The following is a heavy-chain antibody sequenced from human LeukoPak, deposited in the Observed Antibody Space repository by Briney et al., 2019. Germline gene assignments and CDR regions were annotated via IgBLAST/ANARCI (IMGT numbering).Heavy chain of an antibody. J-gene: IGHJ3*02. Sequence: SETLSLTCVVHGGSFIGYYWSWIRQPPGKGLEWIGEINHSGSTNYNPSLKSRVTMSADTSNNQLSLNVTSVTAADTAVYYCARAIRDIVVVPVPRGNAFDIWGQGTMVTVSS. CDR2: INHSGST. D-gene: IGHD2-2*01. V-gene: IGHV4-34*01. CDR1: GGSFIGYY. CDR3: ARAIRDIVVVPVPRGNAFDI.